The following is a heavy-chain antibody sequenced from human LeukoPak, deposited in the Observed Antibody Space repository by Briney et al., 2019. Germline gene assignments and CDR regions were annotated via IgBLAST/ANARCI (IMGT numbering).Heavy chain of an antibody. CDR2: NYYSGST. J-gene: IGHJ4*02. Sequence: SETLSLTCTVSGGSISSYYWSWIRQPPGKGLEWIGYNYYSGSTNYNPSLKSRVTISVDTSKNQFSLKLSSVTAADTAVYYCARLDMVRGVRYWGQGTLVTVSS. CDR1: GGSISSYY. D-gene: IGHD3-10*01. CDR3: ARLDMVRGVRY. V-gene: IGHV4-59*08.